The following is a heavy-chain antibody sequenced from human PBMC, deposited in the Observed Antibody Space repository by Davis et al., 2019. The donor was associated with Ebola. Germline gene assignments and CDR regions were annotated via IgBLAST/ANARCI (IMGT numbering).Heavy chain of an antibody. D-gene: IGHD1-7*01. V-gene: IGHV4-4*02. J-gene: IGHJ5*02. Sequence: MPGGSLRLSCAVSGGSISSSNWWSWVRQPPGKGLEWIGEIYHSGSTNYNPSLKSRVTISVDKSKNQFSLKLSSVTAADTAVYYCAREAGTTFHWFDPWGQGTLVTVSS. CDR1: GGSISSSNW. CDR3: AREAGTTFHWFDP. CDR2: IYHSGST.